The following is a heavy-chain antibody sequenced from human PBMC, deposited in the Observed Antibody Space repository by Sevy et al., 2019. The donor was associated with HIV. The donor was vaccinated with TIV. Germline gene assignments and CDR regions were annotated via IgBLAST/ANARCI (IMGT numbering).Heavy chain of an antibody. CDR3: ARQGRYRIKEYYYYYMDV. Sequence: SETLSLTCTVSGGSISSYYWSWIRQPPGKGLEWNGYIYYSESANYNPSLKSRVTISVDTSKNQFSLKLSPVTAADTAVYYGARQGRYRIKEYYYYYMDVWGKGTTVTVSS. J-gene: IGHJ6*03. CDR1: GGSISSYY. V-gene: IGHV4-59*08. CDR2: IYYSESA. D-gene: IGHD5-18*01.